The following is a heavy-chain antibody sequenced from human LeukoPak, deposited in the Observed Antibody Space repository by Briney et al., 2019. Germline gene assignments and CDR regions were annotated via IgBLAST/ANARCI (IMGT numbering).Heavy chain of an antibody. J-gene: IGHJ4*02. Sequence: GGSLRLSCSAYGFIFGNYWMTWVRQAPGKGLEWVAKIKQDGSETYYEDSVKGRFTISRDNAKSSVFLQMNSLRAEDTAVYYCARGRTTPDYWGQGTLVTVSS. V-gene: IGHV3-7*01. CDR3: ARGRTTPDY. CDR2: IKQDGSET. CDR1: GFIFGNYW. D-gene: IGHD1-14*01.